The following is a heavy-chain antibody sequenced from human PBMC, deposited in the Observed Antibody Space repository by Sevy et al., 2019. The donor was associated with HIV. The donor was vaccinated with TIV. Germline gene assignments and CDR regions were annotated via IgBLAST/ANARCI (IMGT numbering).Heavy chain of an antibody. CDR2: LSFGRGKI. V-gene: IGHV3-23*01. D-gene: IGHD2-8*01. CDR3: AREGCTRPHDY. Sequence: GGSLRLSCAASGFAFYDYSMSWIRQAPGKGLEWVGTLSFGRGKINYADSVKGRFTISRDNSKNSFYLQMDNLRVEDTALYYCAREGCTRPHDYWGQGTRVTVSS. J-gene: IGHJ4*02. CDR1: GFAFYDYS.